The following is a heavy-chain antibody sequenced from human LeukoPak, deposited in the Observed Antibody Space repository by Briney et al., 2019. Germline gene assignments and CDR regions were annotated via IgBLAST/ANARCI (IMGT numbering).Heavy chain of an antibody. J-gene: IGHJ4*02. CDR2: IFHNGHT. D-gene: IGHD3-3*01. CDR3: ARVLRGSFAYFDY. V-gene: IGHV4-59*01. Sequence: SETLSLTCTISGGSISSYYWSWLRQPPGKGLEWIGDIFHNGHTNYNPSLKSRVSMSVDTAKNQFSLQLTSVTAADTAVYYCARVLRGSFAYFDYWGQGTLVTVSS. CDR1: GGSISSYY.